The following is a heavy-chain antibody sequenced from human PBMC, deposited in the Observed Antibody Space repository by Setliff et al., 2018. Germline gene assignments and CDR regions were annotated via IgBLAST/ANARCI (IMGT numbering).Heavy chain of an antibody. Sequence: ASVKVSCKASGYTFTYFGVSWLRLAPGQGLEWMGWISADNGHTNIVKNFQGRVTMTTDTTTSTAYMELRSLRFDDTAVYYCARERAYDGLNYYGMDVWGQGTTVTVSS. CDR3: ARERAYDGLNYYGMDV. J-gene: IGHJ6*01. V-gene: IGHV1-18*01. D-gene: IGHD3-22*01. CDR1: GYTFTYFG. CDR2: ISADNGHT.